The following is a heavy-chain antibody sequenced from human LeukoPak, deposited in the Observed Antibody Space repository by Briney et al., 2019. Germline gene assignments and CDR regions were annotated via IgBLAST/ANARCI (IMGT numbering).Heavy chain of an antibody. CDR2: INHSGST. J-gene: IGHJ4*02. CDR1: GGFFSRYY. CDR3: ARGRIAVAGDFDY. Sequence: PSETLSLTCAVYGGFFSRYYWSWIRQPPGKGLEWIGEINHSGSTNYNPSLKSRVTISVDTSKNQFSLKLSSVTAADTAVYYCARGRIAVAGDFDYWGQGILVTVSS. V-gene: IGHV4-34*01. D-gene: IGHD6-19*01.